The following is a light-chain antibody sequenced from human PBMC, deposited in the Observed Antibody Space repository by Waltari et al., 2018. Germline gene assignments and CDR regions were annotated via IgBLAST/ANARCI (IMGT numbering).Light chain of an antibody. J-gene: IGKJ1*01. CDR2: ASS. Sequence: DIQMTQSPSPLSASVGDRLTITCRASRDISNSLAWYQQVAGKVPKLLISASSTLPSGVPSRFSGSGSGSDFTLTINNLQPEDFATYYCQNYDKVPWTFGPGTRVDVK. CDR3: QNYDKVPWT. CDR1: RDISNS. V-gene: IGKV1-27*01.